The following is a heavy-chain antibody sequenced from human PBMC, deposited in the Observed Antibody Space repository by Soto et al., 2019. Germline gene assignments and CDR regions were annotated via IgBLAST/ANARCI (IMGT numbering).Heavy chain of an antibody. CDR3: ARDRGYDSSGYFFM. V-gene: IGHV3-30-3*01. CDR1: GFTLSTYA. CDR2: TSYDGTNK. D-gene: IGHD3-22*01. J-gene: IGHJ4*02. Sequence: QVQLVESGGGVVQPGRSLRLSCAASGFTLSTYAMHWVRQAPGKGLEWVAVTSYDGTNKYYVDSVKGRVTISRDNSRNTLYLQMNSLRVEDTAVYYCARDRGYDSSGYFFMWVQGTLVTVSS.